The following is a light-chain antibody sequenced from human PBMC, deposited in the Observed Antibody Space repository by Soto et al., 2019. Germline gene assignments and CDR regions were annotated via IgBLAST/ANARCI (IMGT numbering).Light chain of an antibody. V-gene: IGLV2-14*03. J-gene: IGLJ1*01. CDR1: ISDVSGYNF. Sequence: QSVLTQPASVSGSPGQSITISCTGTISDVSGYNFVSWYQQYPGKAPKLMIYDVSNRPSGVSNRFSGSKSGNTASLPISGLQAEDEADYYCSSYTSSNTYVFGAGTKVTVL. CDR2: DVS. CDR3: SSYTSSNTYV.